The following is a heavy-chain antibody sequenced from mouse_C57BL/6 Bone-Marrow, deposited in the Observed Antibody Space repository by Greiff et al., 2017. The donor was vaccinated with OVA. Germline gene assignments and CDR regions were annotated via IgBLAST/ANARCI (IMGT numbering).Heavy chain of an antibody. CDR1: GYTFTSYW. D-gene: IGHD2-3*01. J-gene: IGHJ4*01. V-gene: IGHV1-50*01. CDR2: IDPSDSYT. CDR3: ASVIYDGSYYYAMDY. Sequence: QVQLKQPGAELVKPGASVKLSCKASGYTFTSYWMQWVKQRPGQGLEWIGEIDPSDSYTNYNQKFKGKATLTVDTSSSTAYMQLSSLTSEDSAVYYCASVIYDGSYYYAMDYWGQGTSVTVSS.